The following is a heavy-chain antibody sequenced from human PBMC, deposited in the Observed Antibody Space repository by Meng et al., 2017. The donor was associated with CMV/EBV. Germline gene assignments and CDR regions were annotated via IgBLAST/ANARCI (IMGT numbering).Heavy chain of an antibody. CDR3: ARDLRAVGAFDI. D-gene: IGHD6-19*01. CDR1: GYTFTGYY. CDR2: INPNSGGT. Sequence: ASVKVSCKAPGYTFTGYYMHWARQAPGQGLEWMGWINPNSGGTNYAQKFQGRVTMTRDTSISTAYMELSRLRSGDTAVYHYARDLRAVGAFDIWGQGTMVTVSS. J-gene: IGHJ3*02. V-gene: IGHV1-2*02.